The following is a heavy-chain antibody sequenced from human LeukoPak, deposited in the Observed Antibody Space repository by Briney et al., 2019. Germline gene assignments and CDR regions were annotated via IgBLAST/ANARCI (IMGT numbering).Heavy chain of an antibody. CDR2: IRSSSSYI. Sequence: GGSLRLSCAASGFTFSSYSMNWVRQAPGKGLEWVSSIRSSSSYIYYADSVKGRFTISRDNAKNSLYLQMNSLRAEDTAVYYCARVSYDILTGYSYIDYWGQGTLVTVSS. CDR1: GFTFSSYS. CDR3: ARVSYDILTGYSYIDY. D-gene: IGHD3-9*01. J-gene: IGHJ4*02. V-gene: IGHV3-21*01.